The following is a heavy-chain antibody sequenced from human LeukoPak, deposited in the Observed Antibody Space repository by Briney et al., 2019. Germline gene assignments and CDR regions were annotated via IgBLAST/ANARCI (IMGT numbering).Heavy chain of an antibody. CDR2: INPNSGGT. Sequence: ASVKVSCKASGYTLTSFAMNWVRQAPGQGLEWMGRINPNSGGTNYAQKFQGRVTMTRDTSISTAYMELSRLRSDDTAVYYCARGYRTVGAIEYFQHWGQGTLVTVSS. CDR1: GYTLTSFA. V-gene: IGHV1-2*06. CDR3: ARGYRTVGAIEYFQH. J-gene: IGHJ1*01. D-gene: IGHD1-26*01.